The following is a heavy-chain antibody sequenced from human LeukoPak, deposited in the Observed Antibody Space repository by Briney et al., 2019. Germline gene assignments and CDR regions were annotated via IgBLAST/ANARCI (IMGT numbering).Heavy chain of an antibody. CDR2: IKQDGSEK. CDR3: ARAQSGFWSGYCFDY. Sequence: GGSLRLSCAASGFTFSSYWMSWVRQAPGKGLEWVANIKQDGSEKYYVDSVKGRFAVSRDNAKNSLYLQMNSLRAEDTAVYYCARAQSGFWSGYCFDYWGQGTLVTVSS. CDR1: GFTFSSYW. J-gene: IGHJ4*02. V-gene: IGHV3-7*01. D-gene: IGHD3-3*01.